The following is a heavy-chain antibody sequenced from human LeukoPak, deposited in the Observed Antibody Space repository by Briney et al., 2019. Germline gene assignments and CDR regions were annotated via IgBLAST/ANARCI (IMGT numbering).Heavy chain of an antibody. CDR3: ARDQGQGADFFDF. J-gene: IGHJ4*02. V-gene: IGHV3-23*01. CDR1: GFTFSSYG. D-gene: IGHD3-16*01. CDR2: ISGSGGST. Sequence: GGSLRLSCAASGFTFSSYGMSWVRQAPGKGLEWVSAISGSGGSTYYADSVKGRFTISRDNAKSSLYLQMNSLRAEDTALYYCARDQGQGADFFDFWGQGVLVTVSS.